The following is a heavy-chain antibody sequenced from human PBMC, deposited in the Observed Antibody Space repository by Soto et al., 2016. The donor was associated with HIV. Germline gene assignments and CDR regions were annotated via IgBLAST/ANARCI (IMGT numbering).Heavy chain of an antibody. V-gene: IGHV3-66*01. CDR1: GFTVSSNY. J-gene: IGHJ6*02. Sequence: EVQLVESGGGLVQPGGSLRLSCAASGFTVSSNYMSWVRQAPGKGLEWVSVIYSGGSTYYADSVKGRFTISRDNSKNTLYLQMNSLRAEDTAVYYCARNTYYYDSSGYYYNYYYGMDVWGQGTTVTVSS. CDR2: IYSGGST. CDR3: ARNTYYYDSSGYYYNYYYGMDV. D-gene: IGHD3-22*01.